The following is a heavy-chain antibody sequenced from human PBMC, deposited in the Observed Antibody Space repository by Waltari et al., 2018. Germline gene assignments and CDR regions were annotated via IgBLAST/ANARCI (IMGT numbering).Heavy chain of an antibody. CDR2: INHSGST. D-gene: IGHD5-18*01. CDR3: ARDHVYTYGTGWDAPDF. Sequence: QVQLQQWGAGLLKPSETLSLTCAVYGGSFSGYYWSWIRQPPGKGLEWIGEINHSGSTNYNPSLKSRVTISVDTSKNSLDLQMNSLRVEDTAMYYCARDHVYTYGTGWDAPDFLGQGTMVTVSS. CDR1: GGSFSGYY. V-gene: IGHV4-34*01. J-gene: IGHJ3*01.